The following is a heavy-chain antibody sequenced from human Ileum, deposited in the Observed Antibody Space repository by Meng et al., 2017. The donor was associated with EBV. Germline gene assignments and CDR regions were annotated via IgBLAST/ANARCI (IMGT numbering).Heavy chain of an antibody. CDR1: GGSISSGGYY. CDR2: IHSSGST. Sequence: QWQLPESGQGLVKPSQTLSLPCTVSGGSISSGGYYWSWIRQHPGKGLEWIGYIHSSGSTYYNPSLRSRLTISVDTSKNQFSLKLSSVTAADTAVYYCARASYGSGSPLGESWFDPWGQGTLVTVAS. CDR3: ARASYGSGSPLGESWFDP. D-gene: IGHD3-10*01. J-gene: IGHJ5*02. V-gene: IGHV4-31*03.